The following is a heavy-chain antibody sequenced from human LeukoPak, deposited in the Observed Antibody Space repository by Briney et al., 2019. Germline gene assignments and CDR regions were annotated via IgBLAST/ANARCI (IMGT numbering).Heavy chain of an antibody. CDR1: GFSFTTYA. CDR2: VSGSGNTI. Sequence: GGSLRLSCAASGFSFTTYALSWVRQAPGKGLEWISVVSGSGNTIYYADSVKGRLTVSRDNSRNMLYLEMNSLRAEDTAVYYCAKFQANYYDSSGYGCFDYWGQGVPVTVSS. D-gene: IGHD3-22*01. V-gene: IGHV3-23*01. CDR3: AKFQANYYDSSGYGCFDY. J-gene: IGHJ4*02.